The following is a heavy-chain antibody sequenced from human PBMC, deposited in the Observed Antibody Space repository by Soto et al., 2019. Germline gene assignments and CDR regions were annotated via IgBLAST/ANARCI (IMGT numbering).Heavy chain of an antibody. CDR1: GFTFSSYA. CDR3: AKRTVGWYFDL. D-gene: IGHD4-17*01. CDR2: ISGSGGST. V-gene: IGHV3-23*01. Sequence: GGSLRLSCAASGFTFSSYAMNWVRQAPGKGLEWVSVISGSGGSTYYADAVKGRFTISRDNSKNTLYLQMNSLRAEDTAVYYCAKRTVGWYFDLWGRGTLVTVTS. J-gene: IGHJ2*01.